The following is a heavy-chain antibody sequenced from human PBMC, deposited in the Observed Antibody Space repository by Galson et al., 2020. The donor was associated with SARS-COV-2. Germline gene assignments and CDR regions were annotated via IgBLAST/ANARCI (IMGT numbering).Heavy chain of an antibody. CDR2: ISAYNGNT. CDR3: ARRYCSSTSCYDGDYYYYGMDV. Sequence: ASVKVSCKASGYTFTSYGISWVRQAPGQGLEWMGWISAYNGNTNYAQKLQGRVTMTTDTSTSTAYMELRSLRSDDTAVYYCARRYCSSTSCYDGDYYYYGMDVWGQGTTVTVSS. J-gene: IGHJ6*02. CDR1: GYTFTSYG. V-gene: IGHV1-18*01. D-gene: IGHD2-2*01.